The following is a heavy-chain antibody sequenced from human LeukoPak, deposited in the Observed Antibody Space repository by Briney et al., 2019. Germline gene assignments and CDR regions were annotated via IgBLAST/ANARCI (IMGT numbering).Heavy chain of an antibody. V-gene: IGHV4-30-2*01. Sequence: PSETLSLTCAVSGGSISSGGYSWSWIRQPPGKGLEWIGYIYHSGSTYYNPSLKSRVTISVDTSKNQFSLRLSSVTAADTAVYYCARHIIPAASFVYWGQGALVTVSS. D-gene: IGHD6-13*01. CDR3: ARHIIPAASFVY. CDR2: IYHSGST. CDR1: GGSISSGGYS. J-gene: IGHJ4*02.